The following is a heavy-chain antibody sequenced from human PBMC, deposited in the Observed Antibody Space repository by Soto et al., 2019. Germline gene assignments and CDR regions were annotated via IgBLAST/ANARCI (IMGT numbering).Heavy chain of an antibody. CDR2: IKSKTDGGTT. V-gene: IGHV3-15*01. Sequence: GGSLRLSCAASGFTFSNAWMSWVRQAPGKGLEWVGRIKSKTDGGTTDYAAPVKGRFTISRDDSKNTLYLQMNSLKTEDTAVYYCTTDPPSYYDFWSGYYGSTYYYYGMDVWGQGTTVTVSS. J-gene: IGHJ6*02. CDR1: GFTFSNAW. D-gene: IGHD3-3*01. CDR3: TTDPPSYYDFWSGYYGSTYYYYGMDV.